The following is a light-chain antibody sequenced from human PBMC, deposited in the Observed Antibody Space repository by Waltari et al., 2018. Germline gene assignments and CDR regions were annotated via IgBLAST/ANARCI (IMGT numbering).Light chain of an antibody. Sequence: DIVMTQSPDSLAVSLGERATIHCKSSPSFLYSSNNKNYLAWYQQKPGQPPKLLIYWASTRESGVPDRFSGSGSGTDFTLTISSLQAEDVAVYYCQQYYSTPWTFGQGTKVEIK. CDR2: WAS. CDR1: PSFLYSSNNKNY. V-gene: IGKV4-1*01. CDR3: QQYYSTPWT. J-gene: IGKJ1*01.